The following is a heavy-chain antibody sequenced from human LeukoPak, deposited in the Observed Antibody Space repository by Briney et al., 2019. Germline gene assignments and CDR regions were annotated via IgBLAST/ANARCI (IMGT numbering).Heavy chain of an antibody. J-gene: IGHJ4*02. D-gene: IGHD4-17*01. V-gene: IGHV3-7*03. Sequence: GGSLRLSCAASGFTFSSYWMSWVRQAPGKGLEWVANIKQDGSEKYYVDSVKGRFTISRDNAKNSLYLQMNSLRAEDTAVYYCAKSYTAITVTTPNAEFYWGQGTLVTVSS. CDR3: AKSYTAITVTTPNAEFY. CDR2: IKQDGSEK. CDR1: GFTFSSYW.